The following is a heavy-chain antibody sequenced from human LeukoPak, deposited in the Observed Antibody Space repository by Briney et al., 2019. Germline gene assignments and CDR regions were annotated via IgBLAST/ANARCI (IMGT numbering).Heavy chain of an antibody. J-gene: IGHJ4*02. CDR3: ASTKIAVADY. CDR1: GYTFTSYG. V-gene: IGHV1-18*01. Sequence: ASVKVSCKASGYTFTSYGISWVRQAPGQGLEWMGWISAYNGNTNYAQKFQGRVTMTRNTSISTAYMELSSLRSEDTAVYYCASTKIAVADYWGQGTLVTVSS. CDR2: ISAYNGNT. D-gene: IGHD6-19*01.